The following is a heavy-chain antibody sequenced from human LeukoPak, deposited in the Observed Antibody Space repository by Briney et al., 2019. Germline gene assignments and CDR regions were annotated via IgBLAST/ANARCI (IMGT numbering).Heavy chain of an antibody. V-gene: IGHV3-30*02. CDR2: IRYDGSNK. CDR3: AKDLAIWVATIEDY. D-gene: IGHD5-12*01. J-gene: IGHJ4*02. Sequence: GGSLRLSCAPSGFTFSSYGMHWVRQAPGKGLEWVAFIRYDGSNKYYADSVKGRFTISRDNSKNTLYLQMNSLRAEDTAVYYCAKDLAIWVATIEDYWGQGTLVTVSS. CDR1: GFTFSSYG.